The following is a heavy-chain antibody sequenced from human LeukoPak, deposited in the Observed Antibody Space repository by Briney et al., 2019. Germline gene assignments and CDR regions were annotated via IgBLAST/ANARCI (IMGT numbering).Heavy chain of an antibody. Sequence: SVKVSCKASGGTFSSYTISWVRQAPGQGLEWMGRIIPILGIANYAQKFQGRVTITADKSTSTAYMELSRLRSDDTAVYYCARGPIVVVPAAMFDYYYYYYYMDVWGKGTTVTVSS. V-gene: IGHV1-69*02. J-gene: IGHJ6*03. CDR2: IIPILGIA. CDR1: GGTFSSYT. D-gene: IGHD2-2*01. CDR3: ARGPIVVVPAAMFDYYYYYYYMDV.